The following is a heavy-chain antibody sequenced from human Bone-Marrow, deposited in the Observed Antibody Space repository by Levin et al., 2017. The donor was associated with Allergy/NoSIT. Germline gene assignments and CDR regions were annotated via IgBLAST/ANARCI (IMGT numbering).Heavy chain of an antibody. V-gene: IGHV4-31*03. CDR1: GGSISTGGYY. CDR2: IYYSGNT. Sequence: SCTVSGGSISTGGYYWSWIRQHPGKGLEWIGHIYYSGNTYYNPSLNSRVTISVDRSKNQFSLKMTSASAADTAVYFCARGRYSDWLLDYWGQGTLVTVSS. CDR3: ARGRYSDWLLDY. D-gene: IGHD3-9*01. J-gene: IGHJ4*02.